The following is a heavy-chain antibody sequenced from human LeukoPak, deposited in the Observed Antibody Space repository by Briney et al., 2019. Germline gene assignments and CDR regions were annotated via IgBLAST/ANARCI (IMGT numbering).Heavy chain of an antibody. V-gene: IGHV1-2*02. CDR3: ARERLMRFLEWLPHNWFDP. CDR2: VHPHSGKT. CDR1: GCSFTGYY. Sequence: ASVKVSCKASGCSFTGYYIHWVRQAPGQGLEWMGWVHPHSGKTNYTQRFQGRVTMTRDTSISTAYMELNRLRSDDTAIYYCARERLMRFLEWLPHNWFDPWGQGTLVTVSS. D-gene: IGHD3-3*01. J-gene: IGHJ5*02.